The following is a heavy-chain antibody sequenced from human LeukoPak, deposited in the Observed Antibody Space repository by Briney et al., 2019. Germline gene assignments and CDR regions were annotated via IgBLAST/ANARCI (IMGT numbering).Heavy chain of an antibody. J-gene: IGHJ4*02. CDR1: GGSFSGYY. V-gene: IGHV4-34*01. CDR2: INHSGST. D-gene: IGHD2-2*02. CDR3: ARSHQLLYNY. Sequence: SETLSLTCAVYGGSFSGYYWSWIRQPPGKGLEWIGEINHSGSTNYNPSLKSRVTISVDTSKNQFSLKLGSVTAADTAVYYCARSHQLLYNYWGQGTLVTVSS.